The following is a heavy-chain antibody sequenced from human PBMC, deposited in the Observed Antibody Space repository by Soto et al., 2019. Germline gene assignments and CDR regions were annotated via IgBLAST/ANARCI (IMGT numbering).Heavy chain of an antibody. CDR1: GPSIINSS. CDR2: IYYTGST. Sequence: SETLSLTCTVSGPSIINSSGTWIRQPPGKGLEWIGYIYYTGSTNYNPSLKTRVTLSLDTSKNQFSLKLNSVTAADTAVYYCARAVDIVATNFDYWGQGTLVTVSS. CDR3: ARAVDIVATNFDY. D-gene: IGHD5-12*01. V-gene: IGHV4-59*01. J-gene: IGHJ4*02.